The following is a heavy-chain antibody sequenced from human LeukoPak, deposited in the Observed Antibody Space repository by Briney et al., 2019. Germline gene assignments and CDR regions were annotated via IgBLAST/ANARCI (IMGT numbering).Heavy chain of an antibody. Sequence: RASVKVSCKVSGYTLTELSMHWVRQAPGKGREWMGGFDPEDGETIYAQKFQGRVTMTEDTSTDTAYMELSSLRCEDTAVYYCATIILGYCSGGSCYSGSPRWFDPWGQGTLVTVSS. CDR1: GYTLTELS. D-gene: IGHD2-15*01. V-gene: IGHV1-24*01. CDR3: ATIILGYCSGGSCYSGSPRWFDP. CDR2: FDPEDGET. J-gene: IGHJ5*02.